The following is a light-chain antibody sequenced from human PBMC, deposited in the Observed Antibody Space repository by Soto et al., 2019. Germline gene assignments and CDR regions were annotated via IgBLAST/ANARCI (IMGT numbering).Light chain of an antibody. CDR1: QSISSY. CDR2: AAS. V-gene: IGKV1-39*01. Sequence: DIQMTQSPSSLSASVGDRVTITCRASQSISSYLNWYQQNPGKAPKLLIYAASSLQSGVPSRFSGSGSGTDFTLPISSLQPEDFATYYCQQSYSAPYTFGQGTKLEIK. CDR3: QQSYSAPYT. J-gene: IGKJ2*01.